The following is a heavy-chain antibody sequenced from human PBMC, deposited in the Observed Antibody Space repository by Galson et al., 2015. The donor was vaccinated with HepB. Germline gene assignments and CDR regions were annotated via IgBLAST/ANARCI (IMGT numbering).Heavy chain of an antibody. Sequence: PALVKPTQTLTLTCTFSGFSLRSTGVGVGWIRQPPGRALEWLALIYWDDDKRYSPSLKSRLTITKDTSKNQVVLTMTNMDSVDTATYYCARLLMTTVTTGFDPWGQGTLVTVSS. V-gene: IGHV2-5*02. CDR3: ARLLMTTVTTGFDP. CDR2: IYWDDDK. J-gene: IGHJ5*02. D-gene: IGHD4-17*01. CDR1: GFSLRSTGVG.